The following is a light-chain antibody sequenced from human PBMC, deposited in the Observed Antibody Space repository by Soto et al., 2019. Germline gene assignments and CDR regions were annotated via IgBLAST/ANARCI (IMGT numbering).Light chain of an antibody. J-gene: IGKJ1*01. CDR1: QSGSSN. Sequence: EIVMTQSPATLSVSPGQRATLSCRASQSGSSNLAWYQQKRGQAPRLLIYGSSTRATGIPARFSGSGSGTEFTLTFSSLQPEEFAIYFCQQYNNWPPDRTFGQGTKVEIK. V-gene: IGKV3-15*01. CDR3: QQYNNWPPDRT. CDR2: GSS.